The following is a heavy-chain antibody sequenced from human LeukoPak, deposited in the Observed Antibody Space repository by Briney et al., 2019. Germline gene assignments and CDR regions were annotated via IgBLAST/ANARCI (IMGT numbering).Heavy chain of an antibody. CDR3: ARMTSSGYFEDY. Sequence: PSETLSLTCTVSGGSISSYYWSWIRQPPGKGLEWIGYIHFSGSTNYNPSLKSRVTISVDTSKNQFSLKLSSVTAADTAVYYCARMTSSGYFEDYWGQGTLVTVSS. J-gene: IGHJ4*02. CDR1: GGSISSYY. V-gene: IGHV4-59*01. D-gene: IGHD3-22*01. CDR2: IHFSGST.